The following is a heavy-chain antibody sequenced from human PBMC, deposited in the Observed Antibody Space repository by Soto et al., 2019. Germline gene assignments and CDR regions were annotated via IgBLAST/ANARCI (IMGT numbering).Heavy chain of an antibody. CDR2: IGTAGDT. CDR3: ARALRRYYYYYYMDV. Sequence: GGSLRLACAASGFTFSSYDMHWVRQATGKGLEWVSAIGTAGDTYYPGSVKGRFTISRENAKNSLYLQMNSLRAGDTAVYYCARALRRYYYYYYMDVWGKGTTVTVSS. CDR1: GFTFSSYD. J-gene: IGHJ6*03. V-gene: IGHV3-13*01.